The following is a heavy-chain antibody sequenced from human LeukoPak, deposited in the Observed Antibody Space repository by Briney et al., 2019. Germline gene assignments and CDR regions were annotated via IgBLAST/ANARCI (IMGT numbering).Heavy chain of an antibody. D-gene: IGHD3-22*01. J-gene: IGHJ4*02. Sequence: SGTLSLTCTVSGGSISSYYWSWIRQPPGKGLEWIGSIYYSGSTYYNPSLKSRVTISVDTSKNQFSLKLSSVTAADTAVYYCARIVLRGSGYPDYWGQGTLVTISS. CDR1: GGSISSYY. CDR3: ARIVLRGSGYPDY. CDR2: IYYSGST. V-gene: IGHV4-59*12.